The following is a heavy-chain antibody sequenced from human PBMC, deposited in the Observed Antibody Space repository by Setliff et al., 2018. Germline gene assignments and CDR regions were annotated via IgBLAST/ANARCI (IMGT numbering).Heavy chain of an antibody. CDR3: TVYNTGSSKDHY. J-gene: IGHJ4*02. CDR1: GGSISNYY. Sequence: SETLSLTCTVSGGSISNYYWSWIRQPPGKGLEWIGYIYYSGSTNYNPSLKSQVTMSVDTSKNQFSLKLSSVTAADTALYYCTVYNTGSSKDHYWGQGTPVTVSS. D-gene: IGHD2-8*02. CDR2: IYYSGST. V-gene: IGHV4-59*03.